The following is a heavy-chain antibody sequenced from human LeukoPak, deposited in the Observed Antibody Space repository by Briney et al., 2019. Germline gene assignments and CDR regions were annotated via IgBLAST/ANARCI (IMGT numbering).Heavy chain of an antibody. J-gene: IGHJ5*02. CDR2: TYYRSTWYD. CDR1: GDSVSSNSVT. D-gene: IGHD2-2*01. V-gene: IGHV6-1*01. Sequence: SQTLSLTCAISGDSVSSNSVTWNWIRQSPSRGLEWLGRTYYRSTWYDDYAVSVRGRITVNPDTSKNQFSLHLNSVTPEDTAVYYCARRLTQYDCFDPWGQGILVTVSS. CDR3: ARRLTQYDCFDP.